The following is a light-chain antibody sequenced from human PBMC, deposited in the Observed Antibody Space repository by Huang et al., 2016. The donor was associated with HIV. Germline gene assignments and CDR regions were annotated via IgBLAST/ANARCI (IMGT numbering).Light chain of an antibody. V-gene: IGKV3-20*01. CDR3: QQHGSSSST. CDR2: GAS. Sequence: EIVLTQSPGTLSLSPGERATLSCRASQSVSSSYLAWYQQKPGQAPRLLSHGASSRATGIPDRFSGSGSGTEFILTISRLEPEDLAVYYCQQHGSSSSTFGQGTKLEIK. CDR1: QSVSSSY. J-gene: IGKJ2*01.